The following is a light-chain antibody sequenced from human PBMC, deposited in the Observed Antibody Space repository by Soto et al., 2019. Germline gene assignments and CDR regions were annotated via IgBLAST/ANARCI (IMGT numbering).Light chain of an antibody. V-gene: IGKV3-11*01. J-gene: IGKJ1*01. CDR1: QSVGSS. CDR3: QQRSNWPRT. Sequence: EIVLTQSPATLSLSPGERGSLSCRASQSVGSSLAWYQQKPGQAPRLLIYEASNRATGIPARFSGSGSGTDFTLTIKRLEPEDFAGYYCQQRSNWPRTFGQGTKVEIK. CDR2: EAS.